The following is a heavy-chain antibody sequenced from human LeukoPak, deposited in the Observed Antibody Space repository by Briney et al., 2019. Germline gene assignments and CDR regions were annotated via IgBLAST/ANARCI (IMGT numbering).Heavy chain of an antibody. Sequence: GGSLRLSCAASGFTFSNAWMSWVRQAPGKGLEWVGRIKSKSDGGTTDYAAPVKGRFTISRDDSKHTLYLQMNSLKTEDTAVYYCTTDYYGSGSYPDAFDIWGRGTMVTVSS. D-gene: IGHD3-10*01. CDR1: GFTFSNAW. V-gene: IGHV3-15*01. J-gene: IGHJ3*02. CDR2: IKSKSDGGTT. CDR3: TTDYYGSGSYPDAFDI.